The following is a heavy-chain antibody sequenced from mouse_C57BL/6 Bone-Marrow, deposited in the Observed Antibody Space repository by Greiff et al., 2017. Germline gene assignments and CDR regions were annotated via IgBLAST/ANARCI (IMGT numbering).Heavy chain of an antibody. J-gene: IGHJ3*01. CDR3: ARHYDYDAWFAY. CDR2: ISSGGSYT. D-gene: IGHD2-4*01. V-gene: IGHV5-6*02. Sequence: DVKLVESGGDLVKPGGSLKLSCAASGFTFSSYGMSWVRQTPDKRLEWVATISSGGSYTYYPDSVKGRFTISRDNAKNTLYLQRSSLKSEDTAMYYCARHYDYDAWFAYWGQGTLVTVSA. CDR1: GFTFSSYG.